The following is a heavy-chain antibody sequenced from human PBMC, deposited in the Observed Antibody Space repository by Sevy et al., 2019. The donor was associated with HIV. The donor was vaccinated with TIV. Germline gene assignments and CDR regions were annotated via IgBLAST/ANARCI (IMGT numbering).Heavy chain of an antibody. J-gene: IGHJ4*02. CDR2: ISYDGSNK. D-gene: IGHD3-10*01. CDR3: ANGLTMVRGVPHTNY. V-gene: IGHV3-30*18. Sequence: GGYLRLSCAASGFTFSSYGMHWVRQAPGKGLEWVAVISYDGSNKYYADSVKGRFTISRDNSKNTLYLQMNSLRAEDTAVCCCANGLTMVRGVPHTNYWGQGTLVTVSS. CDR1: GFTFSSYG.